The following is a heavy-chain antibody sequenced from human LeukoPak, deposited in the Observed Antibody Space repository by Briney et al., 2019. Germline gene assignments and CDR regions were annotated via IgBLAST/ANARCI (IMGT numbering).Heavy chain of an antibody. CDR3: VYYGDYSGAFDI. CDR2: IYYSGST. J-gene: IGHJ3*02. Sequence: SETLSLTCTVSGGSISSSSYYWGWIRQPPGKGLEWIGSIYYSGSTYYNPSLKSRVTISVDTSKNQFSLKLSSVTAADTAVYYCVYYGDYSGAFDIWGQGTMVTVSS. CDR1: GGSISSSSYY. D-gene: IGHD4-17*01. V-gene: IGHV4-39*01.